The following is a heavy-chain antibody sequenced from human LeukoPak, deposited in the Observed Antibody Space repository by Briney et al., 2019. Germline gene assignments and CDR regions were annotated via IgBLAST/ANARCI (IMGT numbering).Heavy chain of an antibody. Sequence: PGGSLRLSCAASEFTFSGYTMNWVRQAPGKGLEWVSYISPDSAEIYYADSVKGRFTISRDNAKNSLYLQMNSLRAEDTAVYYCTTMFFYDSSGYRPPAWGQGTLVTVSS. CDR1: EFTFSGYT. J-gene: IGHJ5*02. CDR3: TTMFFYDSSGYRPPA. CDR2: ISPDSAEI. D-gene: IGHD3-22*01. V-gene: IGHV3-21*05.